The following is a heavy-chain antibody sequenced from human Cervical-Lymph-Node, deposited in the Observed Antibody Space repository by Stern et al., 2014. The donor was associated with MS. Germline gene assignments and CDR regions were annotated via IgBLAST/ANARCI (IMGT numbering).Heavy chain of an antibody. V-gene: IGHV3-7*01. CDR1: GFSFSSYW. J-gene: IGHJ4*02. D-gene: IGHD3-9*01. CDR2: IKQDGSEK. Sequence: EEQLLESGGGLVRPGGSLRLSCAASGFSFSSYWMSWVRQAPGKGLEWVANIKQDGSEKYYVNSVKGRFTISRDNAKNSLYLQINSLRAEDTAVYYCARASRTYYDILTGYAGFDDWGQGTLVTVSS. CDR3: ARASRTYYDILTGYAGFDD.